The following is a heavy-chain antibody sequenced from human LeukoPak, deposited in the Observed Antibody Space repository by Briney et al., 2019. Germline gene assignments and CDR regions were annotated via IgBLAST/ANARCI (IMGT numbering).Heavy chain of an antibody. J-gene: IGHJ4*02. CDR2: ISGSGASR. CDR1: GFTFSSYA. Sequence: PGGSLRLSCAASGFTFSSYAMSWVRQAPGKGLEWVSGISGSGASRYDADSVKGRVTISRDNSKNTLYLQMNSLRAEDTAVYYCSQEGFSGAYQHWGQGTLVTVSS. D-gene: IGHD7-27*01. V-gene: IGHV3-23*01. CDR3: SQEGFSGAYQH.